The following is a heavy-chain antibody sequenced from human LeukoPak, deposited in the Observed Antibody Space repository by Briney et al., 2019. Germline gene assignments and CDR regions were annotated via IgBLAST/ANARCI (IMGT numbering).Heavy chain of an antibody. D-gene: IGHD3-9*01. Sequence: SVKVFCTASGGTFTNYAINWVRQAPGQGLEWMGRIIPILDVTNYAQKFQGRVTITADQSTSTAYMELSSLRSEDTAVYYCARGGGVDILTGFQYWGQGTLVTVSS. CDR3: ARGGGVDILTGFQY. V-gene: IGHV1-69*04. J-gene: IGHJ4*02. CDR1: GGTFTNYA. CDR2: IIPILDVT.